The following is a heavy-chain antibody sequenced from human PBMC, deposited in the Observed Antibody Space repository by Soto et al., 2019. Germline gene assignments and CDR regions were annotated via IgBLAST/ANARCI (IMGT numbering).Heavy chain of an antibody. CDR1: GFNFSSYS. CDR3: ARFMKDSTGYYIDY. Sequence: GGSLRLSCAASGFNFSSYSMNWVRQAPGKGLEWVSSISTSSTYIYSADSVQGRFTISRDNAKKSLYLHMNSLRAEDTALYYCARFMKDSTGYYIDYWAQGTQVTVSS. CDR2: ISTSSTYI. D-gene: IGHD3-22*01. J-gene: IGHJ4*02. V-gene: IGHV3-21*01.